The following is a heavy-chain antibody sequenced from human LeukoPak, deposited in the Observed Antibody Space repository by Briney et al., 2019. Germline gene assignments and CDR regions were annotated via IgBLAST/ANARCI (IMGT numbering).Heavy chain of an antibody. CDR3: ADKEWYSSSWYGSTAGYYYMDV. V-gene: IGHV3-30*02. CDR1: GFTFSSYG. D-gene: IGHD6-13*01. CDR2: IRYDGSNK. Sequence: PGGSLRLSCAASGFTFSSYGMHWVRQAPGKGLEWVAFIRYDGSNKYYADSVKGRFTISRDNSKDTLYLQMNSLRAEDTAVYYCADKEWYSSSWYGSTAGYYYMDVWGKGTTVTVSS. J-gene: IGHJ6*03.